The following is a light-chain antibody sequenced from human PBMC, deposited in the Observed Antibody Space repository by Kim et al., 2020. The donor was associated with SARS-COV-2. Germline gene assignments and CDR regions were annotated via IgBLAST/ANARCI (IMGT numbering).Light chain of an antibody. J-gene: IGKJ5*01. CDR1: HSVNSN. CDR2: GAS. V-gene: IGKV3-15*01. Sequence: VSPGESVTLSCRASHSVNSNLAWYQQKPDQAPRLLIFGASTRATGIPARFSGSGSGTEFSLTISSLQSEDFAIYYCQHYNNWPITFGQGTRLEIK. CDR3: QHYNNWPIT.